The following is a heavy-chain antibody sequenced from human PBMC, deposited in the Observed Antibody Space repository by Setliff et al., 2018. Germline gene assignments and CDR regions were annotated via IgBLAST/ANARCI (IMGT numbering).Heavy chain of an antibody. CDR2: LIPILRKT. CDR1: GGTFSSDV. D-gene: IGHD3-16*01. J-gene: IGHJ4*02. CDR3: ARELRSPFWHIDF. V-gene: IGHV1-69*13. Sequence: SVKVSCKASGGTFSSDVITWVRQAPGQGLEWMGRLIPILRKTNYAENFQGRVSVTADGSTNTVHMEVTSLRTEDTAVYYCARELRSPFWHIDFWGQGTLVTVSS.